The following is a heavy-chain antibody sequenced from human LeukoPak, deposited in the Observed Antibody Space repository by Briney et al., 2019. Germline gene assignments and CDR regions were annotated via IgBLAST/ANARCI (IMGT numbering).Heavy chain of an antibody. CDR1: GGSTNSYF. V-gene: IGHV4-59*01. CDR2: ISYSGST. CDR3: ARGNTIAATE. Sequence: PSETLSLTCTVSGGSTNSYFWSWLRQPPGKGLEWLGYISYSGSTKYNPSLESRVTISLDRSKNQFSLKLTSVTAADTAVYYCARGNTIAATEWGQGTLVTVSS. D-gene: IGHD6-13*01. J-gene: IGHJ4*02.